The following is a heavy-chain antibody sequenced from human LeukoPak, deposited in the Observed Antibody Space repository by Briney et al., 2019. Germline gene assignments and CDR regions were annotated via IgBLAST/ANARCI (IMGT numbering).Heavy chain of an antibody. V-gene: IGHV3-72*01. J-gene: IGHJ4*02. CDR3: ARALSFDY. CDR1: GFTFSDHY. CDR2: IRNKANSHTT. D-gene: IGHD2/OR15-2a*01. Sequence: PGGSLRLSCAASGFTFSDHYMDWVRQAPGKGLEWVGRIRNKANSHTTEYAASVKGRFTISRDDSKNSLYLQMNSLKIEDTAVYYCARALSFDYWGQGTLVTVSS.